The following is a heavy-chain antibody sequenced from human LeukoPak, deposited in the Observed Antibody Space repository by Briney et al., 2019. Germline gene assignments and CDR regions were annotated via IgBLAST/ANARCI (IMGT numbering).Heavy chain of an antibody. Sequence: SETLSLTCNVSGDSISSAYNWGWIRQSPGKGLEWIGSIYHTVTTNYNPTLHRRLTMSVYKSKSHFSLSLTYVTAADTAVYYSAKGIKGSSMSCDAFDPWGQGTPVTVSS. CDR3: AKGIKGSSMSCDAFDP. J-gene: IGHJ5*02. D-gene: IGHD2-2*01. CDR2: IYHTVTT. CDR1: GDSISSAYN. V-gene: IGHV4-38-2*02.